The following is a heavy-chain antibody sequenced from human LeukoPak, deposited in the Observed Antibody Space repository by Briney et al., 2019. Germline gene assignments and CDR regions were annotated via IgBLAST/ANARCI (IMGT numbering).Heavy chain of an antibody. J-gene: IGHJ4*02. Sequence: GGSLRLSCAASGFTFSSYWMHWVRHAPGKGLVWVSRISSDGSGITYADSVKGRFTISRDNAKNTLYLQMNSLRAEDTAVYYCAASDYGGNSRFDYWGQGTLVTVSS. D-gene: IGHD4-23*01. V-gene: IGHV3-74*01. CDR1: GFTFSSYW. CDR2: ISSDGSGI. CDR3: AASDYGGNSRFDY.